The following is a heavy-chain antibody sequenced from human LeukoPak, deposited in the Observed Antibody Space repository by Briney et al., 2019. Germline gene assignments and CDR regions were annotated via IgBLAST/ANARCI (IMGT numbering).Heavy chain of an antibody. V-gene: IGHV3-33*06. D-gene: IGHD3-22*01. CDR3: AKPRNYYDSEYYFDY. Sequence: GRSLRLSCAASGFTFSSYGMHWVRQAPGKGLEWVAVIWYDGSNKYYADSVKGRFTISRDNSKNTLYLQMNSLRAEDTAVYYCAKPRNYYDSEYYFDYWGQETLVTVSS. CDR2: IWYDGSNK. CDR1: GFTFSSYG. J-gene: IGHJ4*02.